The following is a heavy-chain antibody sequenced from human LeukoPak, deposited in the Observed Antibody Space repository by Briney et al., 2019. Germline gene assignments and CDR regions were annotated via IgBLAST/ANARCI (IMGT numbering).Heavy chain of an antibody. CDR1: GGSISSYY. CDR3: ARVGSGYYYYYYMDV. J-gene: IGHJ6*03. D-gene: IGHD1-26*01. V-gene: IGHV4-59*01. Sequence: SETLSLTCTVSGGSISSYYWSWIRQPPGKGLEWIGYIYYSGSTNYNPSLKSRVTISVDTSKNLFSLKLSSVTAADTAVYYCARVGSGYYYYYYMDVWGKGTTVTVSS. CDR2: IYYSGST.